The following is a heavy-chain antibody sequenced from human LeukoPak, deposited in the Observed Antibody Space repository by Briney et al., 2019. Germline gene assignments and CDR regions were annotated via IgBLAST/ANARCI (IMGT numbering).Heavy chain of an antibody. Sequence: ASVKVSCKASGYTFTKYFMHWVRQAPGQGLEWMAIINPISGSTTYAQKFQGRVTMTTDTSTNTVYMELSSLRSEDTAVYYCARGPDYGGPDYWGQGTLVTVSS. J-gene: IGHJ4*02. V-gene: IGHV1-46*01. CDR1: GYTFTKYF. CDR2: INPISGST. D-gene: IGHD4-23*01. CDR3: ARGPDYGGPDY.